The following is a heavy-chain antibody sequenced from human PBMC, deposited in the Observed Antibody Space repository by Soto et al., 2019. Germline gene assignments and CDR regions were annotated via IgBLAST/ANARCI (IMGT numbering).Heavy chain of an antibody. CDR3: ARDNKRITMVRGALYYFDY. CDR1: GGSFSGYY. V-gene: IGHV4-34*01. D-gene: IGHD3-10*01. CDR2: INHSGST. J-gene: IGHJ4*02. Sequence: SETLSLTCAVYGGSFSGYYWSWIRQPPGKGLEWIGEINHSGSTNYNPSLKSRVTISVDTSKNQFSLKLSSVTAADTAVYYCARDNKRITMVRGALYYFDYWGQGTLVTVSS.